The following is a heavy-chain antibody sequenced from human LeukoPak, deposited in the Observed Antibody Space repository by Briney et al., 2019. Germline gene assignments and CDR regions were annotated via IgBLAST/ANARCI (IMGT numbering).Heavy chain of an antibody. J-gene: IGHJ4*02. Sequence: SETLSLTCDVYGGSFSGYYWSWIRQPPGKGLEWIGEINHSGSTNYNPSLKSRVTISVDTSKNQFSLKLSSVTAADTAVYYCARGSLGPAARGNYFDYWGQGTLVTVSS. V-gene: IGHV4-34*01. CDR2: INHSGST. CDR1: GGSFSGYY. CDR3: ARGSLGPAARGNYFDY. D-gene: IGHD2-2*01.